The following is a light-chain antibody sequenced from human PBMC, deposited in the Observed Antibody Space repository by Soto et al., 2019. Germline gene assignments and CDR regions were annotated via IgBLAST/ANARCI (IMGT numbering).Light chain of an antibody. CDR3: LQYVSSPPT. V-gene: IGKV3-20*01. CDR2: GTT. J-gene: IGKJ4*01. Sequence: EIVLTQSPGTVSLSPGETASLSCRASQTVSGSYLAWYQQKPGQAPRLLIYGTTSRATGVPDRFSGGGSGTAFTLTISGLEPEDFALYNCLQYVSSPPTFGGGTKVEIK. CDR1: QTVSGSY.